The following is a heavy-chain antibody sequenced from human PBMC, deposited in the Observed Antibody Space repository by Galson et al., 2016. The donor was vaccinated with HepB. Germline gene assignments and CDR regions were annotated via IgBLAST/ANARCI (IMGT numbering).Heavy chain of an antibody. CDR1: GGSISSGSYY. D-gene: IGHD3-3*01. CDR2: IYTSGST. J-gene: IGHJ4*02. Sequence: LSLTCTVSGGSISSGSYYWTWIRQPAGKGLEWIGRIYTSGSTNYNPSLKSRVTISVDTSKNQFSLRLSSVTAADTAVYYCARTRRGYDFWSGSSRDYFDYWGQGTLVTVSS. V-gene: IGHV4-61*02. CDR3: ARTRRGYDFWSGSSRDYFDY.